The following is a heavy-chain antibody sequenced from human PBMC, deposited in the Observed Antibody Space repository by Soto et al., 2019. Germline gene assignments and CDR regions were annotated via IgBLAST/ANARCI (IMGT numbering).Heavy chain of an antibody. CDR1: GGTFSSYT. CDR3: ARVYGGNSYYYYYYGMDV. CDR2: IIPIFGTA. J-gene: IGHJ6*04. V-gene: IGHV1-69*13. Sequence: SVKVSCKASGGTFSSYTISWVRQAPGQGLEWMGGIIPIFGTANYAQKFQGRVTITADESTSTAYMELSSLRSEDTAVYYCARVYGGNSYYYYYYGMDVWGKGTTVTVSS. D-gene: IGHD4-17*01.